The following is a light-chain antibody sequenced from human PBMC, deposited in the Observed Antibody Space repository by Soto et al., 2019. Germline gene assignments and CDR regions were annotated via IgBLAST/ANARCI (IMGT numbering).Light chain of an antibody. CDR1: QSVSNN. CDR2: LAS. J-gene: IGKJ1*01. Sequence: EIVMTQSPATLSVSPGERATLSCRASQSVSNNVAWYLQKPGQAPRLLVYLASTRAPGIPARFSGSGSGTDFTLTISRLEPEDFAVYCCQQYGSSPRTFGQGTKVDIK. CDR3: QQYGSSPRT. V-gene: IGKV3D-15*02.